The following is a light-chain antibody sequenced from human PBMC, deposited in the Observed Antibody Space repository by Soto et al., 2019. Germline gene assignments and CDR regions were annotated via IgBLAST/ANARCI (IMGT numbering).Light chain of an antibody. CDR3: ETWDSNTRV. J-gene: IGLJ2*01. Sequence: QPVLTQSSSASASLGSSVRLTCTLSSGHSSSIIAWHQQQPGKAPRFLMRLESSGSYNKGSGIPDRFSGSSSGADRCLTISNLQFEDEADYYCETWDSNTRVFGGWTKVTVL. CDR1: SGHSSSI. CDR2: LESSGSY. V-gene: IGLV4-60*02.